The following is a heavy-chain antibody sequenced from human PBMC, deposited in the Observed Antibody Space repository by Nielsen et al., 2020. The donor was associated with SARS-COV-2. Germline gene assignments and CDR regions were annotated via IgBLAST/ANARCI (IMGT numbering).Heavy chain of an antibody. CDR3: ARVRIAARSWFDP. CDR1: GYTFTSYD. J-gene: IGHJ5*02. CDR2: MNPNSGNT. Sequence: ASVKVSCKASGYTFTSYDINWVRQATGQGLEWMGWMNPNSGNTGYAQKFQGRVTMTRNTSISTAYMELSSLGSEDTAVYYCARVRIAARSWFDPWGQGTLVTVSS. V-gene: IGHV1-8*01. D-gene: IGHD6-6*01.